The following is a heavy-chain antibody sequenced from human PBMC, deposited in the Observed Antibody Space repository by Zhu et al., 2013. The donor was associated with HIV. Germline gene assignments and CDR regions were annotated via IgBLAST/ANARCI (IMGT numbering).Heavy chain of an antibody. J-gene: IGHJ4*02. CDR1: GGSFSGYY. Sequence: VQLQQWGAGLLKPSETLSLTCAVYGGSFSGYYWSWIRQPPGKGLEWIGEINHSGSTNYNPSLKSRVTISVDTSKNQFSLKLSSVTAADTAVYYCARGRDDFWSGYSDYWGQGTLVTVSS. D-gene: IGHD3-3*01. CDR2: INHSGST. V-gene: IGHV4-34*01. CDR3: ARGRDDFWSGYSDY.